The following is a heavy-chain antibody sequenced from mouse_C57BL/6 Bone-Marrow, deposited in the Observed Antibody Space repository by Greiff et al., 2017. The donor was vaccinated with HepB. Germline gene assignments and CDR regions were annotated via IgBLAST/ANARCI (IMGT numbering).Heavy chain of an antibody. CDR2: INPNNGGT. CDR3: ARTRPRDYAMDY. CDR1: GYTFTDYY. Sequence: LVEPGASVKISCKASGYTFTDYYMNWVKQSHGKSLEWIGDINPNNGGTSYNQKFKGKATLTVDKSSSTAYMELRSLTSEDSAVYYCARTRPRDYAMDYWGQGTSVTVSS. J-gene: IGHJ4*01. V-gene: IGHV1-26*01.